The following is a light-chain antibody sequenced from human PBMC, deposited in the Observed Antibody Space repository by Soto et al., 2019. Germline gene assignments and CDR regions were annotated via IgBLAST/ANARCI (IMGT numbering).Light chain of an antibody. CDR3: QQYHTPPVS. CDR1: QSVLYSANNKNY. J-gene: IGKJ4*01. CDR2: WAS. Sequence: DIVMTQSPDSLAVSLGERATIHCKSSQSVLYSANNKNYVAWYQQKPGQSPRLLIHWASARESAVPDRFSGSADGTDFTLTFSALQADVVAVYYCQQYHTPPVSFGGGTKVEI. V-gene: IGKV4-1*01.